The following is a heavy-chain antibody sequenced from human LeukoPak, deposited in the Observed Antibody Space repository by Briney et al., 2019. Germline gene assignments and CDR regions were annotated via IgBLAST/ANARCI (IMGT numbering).Heavy chain of an antibody. Sequence: PGGSLGLSCAASGFTFSSYAMSWVRQAPGKGLEWVSATSGSGGSTYYADSVKGRFTISRDNSKNTLYLQMNSLRAEDTAVYYCAKVGSGSYYFDFWGQGTMVTVSS. CDR1: GFTFSSYA. J-gene: IGHJ3*01. CDR2: TSGSGGST. CDR3: AKVGSGSYYFDF. D-gene: IGHD1-26*01. V-gene: IGHV3-23*01.